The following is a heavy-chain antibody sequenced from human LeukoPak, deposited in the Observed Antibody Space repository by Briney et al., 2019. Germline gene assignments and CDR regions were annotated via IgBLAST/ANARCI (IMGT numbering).Heavy chain of an antibody. CDR1: GGTFSSYA. Sequence: SVKVSCKASGGTFSSYAISWVRQAPGQGLEWMGGIIPIFGTATYAQKFQGRVTITTDESTSTAYMELSSPGSEDTAVYYCARGQLVMGYYYYYMDVWGKGTTVTVSS. CDR3: ARGQLVMGYYYYYMDV. V-gene: IGHV1-69*05. J-gene: IGHJ6*03. D-gene: IGHD6-6*01. CDR2: IIPIFGTA.